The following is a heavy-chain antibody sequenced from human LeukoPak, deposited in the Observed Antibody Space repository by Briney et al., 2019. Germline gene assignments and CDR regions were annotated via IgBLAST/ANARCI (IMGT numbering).Heavy chain of an antibody. D-gene: IGHD2-2*01. CDR2: ISYDGSNK. CDR3: AREPCSSTNCRIFDS. Sequence: PGGSLRLSCAASGFTFSSYGMHWVRQAPGKGLEWVAVISYDGSNKYYADSVKGRFTISRDNSKNTLYLQMNSLRAEDTAVYYCAREPCSSTNCRIFDSWGQGTLVTVSS. CDR1: GFTFSSYG. J-gene: IGHJ4*02. V-gene: IGHV3-30*03.